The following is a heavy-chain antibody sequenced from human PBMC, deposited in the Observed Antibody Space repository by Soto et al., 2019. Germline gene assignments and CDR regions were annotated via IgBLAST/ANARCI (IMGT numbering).Heavy chain of an antibody. CDR1: GGSISSTSYY. D-gene: IGHD2-2*01. V-gene: IGHV4-39*01. J-gene: IGHJ5*02. CDR3: ARLDADWFDP. Sequence: QLQLQESGPGLVKPSETLSLTCTVSGGSISSTSYYWGWIRQPPGKGLEWIANIYYSGNTYYNPSLKSRVTISVDTSKNQFSLKLSSVTAADTAVYFCARLDADWFDPWGQGTLVTVSS. CDR2: IYYSGNT.